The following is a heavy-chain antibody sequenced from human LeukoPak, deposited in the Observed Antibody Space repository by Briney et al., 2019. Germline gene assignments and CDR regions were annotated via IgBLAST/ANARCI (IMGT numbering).Heavy chain of an antibody. CDR1: GFTFGGNG. D-gene: IGHD4-17*01. CDR2: IWYDGSNR. Sequence: GGSLRLSCAASGFTFGGNGMHWVRQAPGKGLEWVAIIWYDGSNRYYADSVKGRFTISRDNSKNTLFLQMNSLTAEDTAVYYCARDQGTSVTAMVGGHFDYWGPGTLVTVSS. CDR3: ARDQGTSVTAMVGGHFDY. V-gene: IGHV3-33*01. J-gene: IGHJ4*02.